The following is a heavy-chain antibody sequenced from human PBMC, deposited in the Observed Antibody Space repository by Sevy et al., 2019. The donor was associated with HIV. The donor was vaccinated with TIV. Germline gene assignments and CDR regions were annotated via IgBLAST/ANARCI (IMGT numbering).Heavy chain of an antibody. J-gene: IGHJ6*02. CDR1: GGSISSYY. CDR2: IYTSGST. CDR3: ARDGYGDYGLPYYYGYGMDV. D-gene: IGHD4-17*01. Sequence: SETLSLTCTVSGGSISSYYWSWIRQPAGKGLEWMGRIYTSGSTNYNPSLKSRVTMSVDTSKNQFSLKLSSVTAADTAVYYCARDGYGDYGLPYYYGYGMDVWGQGTTVTVSS. V-gene: IGHV4-4*07.